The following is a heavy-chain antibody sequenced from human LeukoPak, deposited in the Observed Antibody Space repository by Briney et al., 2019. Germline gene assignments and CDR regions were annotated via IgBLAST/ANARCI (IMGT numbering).Heavy chain of an antibody. D-gene: IGHD3-9*01. CDR2: ISSSSSYI. V-gene: IGHV3-21*01. J-gene: IGHJ4*02. CDR1: GCTFSSYS. Sequence: GGSLRLSCAASGCTFSSYSMNWVRQAPGKGLEWVSSISSSSSYIYYADSVKGRFTISRDNAKNSLYLQMNSLRAEDTAVYYCARAILTGSRPFPSDYWGQGTLVTVSS. CDR3: ARAILTGSRPFPSDY.